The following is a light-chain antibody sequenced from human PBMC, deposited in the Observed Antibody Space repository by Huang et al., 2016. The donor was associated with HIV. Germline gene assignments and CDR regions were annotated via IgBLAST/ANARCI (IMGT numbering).Light chain of an antibody. CDR2: AAS. V-gene: IGKV1-39*01. CDR1: QSIRNY. Sequence: DIQMTQSPSSLSASVGDRVTITCRASQSIRNYLNWYQQKPGKAPKLLIYAASSLQSGVPSRFSGSGSGTDCTLTISSLQPEDFATYYCQQSYSTPMYTFGQGTNLEIK. J-gene: IGKJ2*01. CDR3: QQSYSTPMYT.